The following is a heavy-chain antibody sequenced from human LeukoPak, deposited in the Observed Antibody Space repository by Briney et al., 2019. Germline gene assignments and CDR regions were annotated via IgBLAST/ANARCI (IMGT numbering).Heavy chain of an antibody. CDR2: IYPGESDT. D-gene: IGHD3-22*01. J-gene: IGHJ6*03. Sequence: GESLNFPCKGSGYSFTNYWIGWVRQMPGKGLEWMGIIYPGESDTKYSPSFQGRVTISADKSISTAYLQWSSLKASDTAMYYCARRIHDTSGDYMAVWDKRPTVTVSS. V-gene: IGHV5-51*01. CDR1: GYSFTNYW. CDR3: ARRIHDTSGDYMAV.